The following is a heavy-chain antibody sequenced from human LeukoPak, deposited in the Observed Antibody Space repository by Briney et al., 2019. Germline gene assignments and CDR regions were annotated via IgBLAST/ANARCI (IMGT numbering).Heavy chain of an antibody. CDR3: ARDRTASAFDI. J-gene: IGHJ3*02. Sequence: SETLSLTCTVSGGSISSYYWTWIRQPPGKGLEWIGYIFHSGSTYYNPSLKSRVTISVDRSKNQFSLMLRSVTAADTAVYFCARDRTASAFDIWGQGTMVTVSS. CDR1: GGSISSYY. V-gene: IGHV4-59*12. CDR2: IFHSGST.